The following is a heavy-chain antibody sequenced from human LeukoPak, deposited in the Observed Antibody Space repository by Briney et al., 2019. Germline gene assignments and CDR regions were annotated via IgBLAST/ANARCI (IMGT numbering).Heavy chain of an antibody. CDR1: GGSISSGGYY. V-gene: IGHV4-31*03. D-gene: IGHD6-13*01. CDR3: AREDSSSWYGSGFYYGMDV. J-gene: IGHJ6*02. Sequence: SETLSLTCTVSGGSISSGGYYWSWIRQHPGKGLEWIGYIYYSGSTYYNPSLKSRVTISVDTSKNQFSLKLSPVTAADTAVYYCAREDSSSWYGSGFYYGMDVWGQGTTVTVSS. CDR2: IYYSGST.